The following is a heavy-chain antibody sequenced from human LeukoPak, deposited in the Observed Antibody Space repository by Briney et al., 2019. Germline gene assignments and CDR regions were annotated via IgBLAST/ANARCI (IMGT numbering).Heavy chain of an antibody. D-gene: IGHD2-21*01. V-gene: IGHV1-18*01. CDR3: AXXXXXXXXXILWGNYYYYMDV. Sequence: GTSVKVSCKASGYTFTSYGISWVRQAPGQGLEWMGWISAYNGNTNYAQKLQGRVTMTTDTSTSTAYMELRSLRSDDTAVYYCAXXXXXXXXXILWGNYYYYMDVWGKGTTVTVSS. J-gene: IGHJ6*03. CDR2: ISAYNGNT. CDR1: GYTFTSYG.